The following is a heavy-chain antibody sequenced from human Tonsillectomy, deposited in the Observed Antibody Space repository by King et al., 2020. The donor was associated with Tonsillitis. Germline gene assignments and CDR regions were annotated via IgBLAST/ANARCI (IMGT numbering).Heavy chain of an antibody. CDR1: GFTFSSYW. CDR3: AREKQWAQRDLIWFDP. CDR2: IKQDGSEK. J-gene: IGHJ5*02. D-gene: IGHD1-26*01. V-gene: IGHV3-7*01. Sequence: EVQLVESGGGLVQPGGSLRLSCAASGFTFSSYWMSWVRQAPGKGLEWVANIKQDGSEKYYVDSVKGRFTISRDNAKNSLYLQMHSLRAEDTAVYYCAREKQWAQRDLIWFDPWGQGTLVTVSS.